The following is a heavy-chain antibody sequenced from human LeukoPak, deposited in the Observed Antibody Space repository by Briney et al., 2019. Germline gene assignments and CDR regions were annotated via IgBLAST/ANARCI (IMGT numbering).Heavy chain of an antibody. CDR3: AKEGDISSSWYLSNYFDY. CDR2: ISYDGSNT. D-gene: IGHD6-13*01. Sequence: GGSLRLSCAASGFTFRTYGMHWVRQAPGKGLEWVAVISYDGSNTYYADSVKGRFTISRDNSKNTLYLQMDSLRAEDTAVYYCAKEGDISSSWYLSNYFDYWGQGILVTVSS. CDR1: GFTFRTYG. V-gene: IGHV3-30*18. J-gene: IGHJ4*02.